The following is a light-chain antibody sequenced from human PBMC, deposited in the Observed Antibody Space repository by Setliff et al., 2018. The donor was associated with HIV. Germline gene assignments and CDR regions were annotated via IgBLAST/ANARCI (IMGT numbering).Light chain of an antibody. Sequence: QSALTQPPSASGTPGQRVTISCSGNTFNIGSNTVNWYQQLPGAAPKLLIYKNNQRPSGVPDRFSGSKSFTSASLAISGLQSADEADYYCAAWDDGLNGYVFGTGTKVTVL. CDR3: AAWDDGLNGYV. CDR1: TFNIGSNT. CDR2: KNN. J-gene: IGLJ1*01. V-gene: IGLV1-44*01.